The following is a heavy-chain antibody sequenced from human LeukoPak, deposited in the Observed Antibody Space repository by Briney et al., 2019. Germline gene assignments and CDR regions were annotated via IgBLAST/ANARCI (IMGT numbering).Heavy chain of an antibody. J-gene: IGHJ5*02. V-gene: IGHV1-2*02. Sequence: GASVKVSCKASGYTFTGYYMHWARQAPGQGLEWMGWINPNSGGANYAQKFQGRVTMTRDTSISTAYMELSRLRSDDTAVYYCARDLDPIAAAVPNRFDPWGQGTLVTVSS. D-gene: IGHD6-13*01. CDR1: GYTFTGYY. CDR2: INPNSGGA. CDR3: ARDLDPIAAAVPNRFDP.